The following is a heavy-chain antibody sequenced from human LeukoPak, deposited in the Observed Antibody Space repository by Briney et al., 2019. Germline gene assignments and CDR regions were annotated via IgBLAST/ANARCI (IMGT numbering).Heavy chain of an antibody. V-gene: IGHV3-15*01. J-gene: IGHJ4*02. Sequence: GGSLRLSCAASGFPFSDYVMHWVRQAPGKGLEWVGRTKSKTDGGTTDYAAPVKGRFTISRDDSKNTLYLQMNSLKTEDTAVYYCTTAISDYWGQGTLVTVSS. CDR2: TKSKTDGGTT. CDR3: TTAISDY. CDR1: GFPFSDYV. D-gene: IGHD3-3*01.